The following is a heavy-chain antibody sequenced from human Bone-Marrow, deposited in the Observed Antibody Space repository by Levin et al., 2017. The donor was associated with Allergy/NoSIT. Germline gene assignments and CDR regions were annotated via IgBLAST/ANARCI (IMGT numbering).Heavy chain of an antibody. CDR1: GFRFNTHG. D-gene: IGHD6-13*01. J-gene: IGHJ4*02. Sequence: LSLTCVASGFRFNTHGMYWVRQPPGKGLEWVAAIWYDGSNKYLADSVKGRFTVSRDNSKKTLFLQMNSLRAEDTAVYYCASGIAPDGSNFDYWGQGSLVTVSS. CDR3: ASGIAPDGSNFDY. V-gene: IGHV3-33*03. CDR2: IWYDGSNK.